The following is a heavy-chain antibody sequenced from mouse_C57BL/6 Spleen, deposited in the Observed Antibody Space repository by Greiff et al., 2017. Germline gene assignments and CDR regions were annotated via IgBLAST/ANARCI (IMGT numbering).Heavy chain of an antibody. CDR1: GFTFSSYG. D-gene: IGHD3-3*01. CDR3: ARHAGTDFDY. CDR2: ISSGGSYT. J-gene: IGHJ2*01. V-gene: IGHV5-6*01. Sequence: DVQLVEPGGDLVKPGGSLKLSCAASGFTFSSYGMSWVRQTPDKRLEWVATISSGGSYTYYPDSVKGRFTISIDNATNTQYLQMSSLKSEDTAMYYCARHAGTDFDYWGQGTTLTVSS.